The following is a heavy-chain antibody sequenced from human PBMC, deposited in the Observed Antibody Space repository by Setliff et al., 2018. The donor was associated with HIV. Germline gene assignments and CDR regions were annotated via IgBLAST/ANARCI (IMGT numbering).Heavy chain of an antibody. CDR2: IRSKVDGGAA. D-gene: IGHD3-22*01. CDR3: TTESVLHSYDSLSGYYYMDV. J-gene: IGHJ6*03. Sequence: PGGSLRLSCAASGFTFSNAWMNWVRQAPGKGLEWVGRIRSKVDGGAADYAAPVKGRFTISRDDSKNTLYLQMSSLKTEDTAVYYCTTESVLHSYDSLSGYYYMDVWGKGTTVTV. V-gene: IGHV3-15*05. CDR1: GFTFSNAW.